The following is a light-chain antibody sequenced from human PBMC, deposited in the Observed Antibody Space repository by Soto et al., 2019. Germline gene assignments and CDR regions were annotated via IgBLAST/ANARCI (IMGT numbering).Light chain of an antibody. V-gene: IGLV2-8*01. CDR2: EVV. Sequence: SVLTRTPWATGSPGQSVNIDCIGTKNGIGVYDFVSWYQHHLGKVPTLIIYEVVQRPSGVSDRFSGSNSGNMDCLSVSGLQATNEADYFCLSYAGSNTCVFGTGT. CDR1: KNGIGVYDF. J-gene: IGLJ1*01. CDR3: LSYAGSNTCV.